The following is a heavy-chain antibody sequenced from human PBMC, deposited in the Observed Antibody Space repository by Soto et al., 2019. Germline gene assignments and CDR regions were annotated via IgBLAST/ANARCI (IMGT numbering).Heavy chain of an antibody. V-gene: IGHV1-69*01. D-gene: IGHD6-19*01. CDR1: RVAFSKFI. Sequence: QAQLEQSGGEVKKPGSSVKVSCKASRVAFSKFIVTWVRQAPGLGLERVGGIIPIFGTANYAQKFQGRVTITADESTSTSYVEVNNLRSEDTAVYYCATVRYSSPMGYYDGMDVWGQGTTVNVSS. J-gene: IGHJ6*02. CDR3: ATVRYSSPMGYYDGMDV. CDR2: IIPIFGTA.